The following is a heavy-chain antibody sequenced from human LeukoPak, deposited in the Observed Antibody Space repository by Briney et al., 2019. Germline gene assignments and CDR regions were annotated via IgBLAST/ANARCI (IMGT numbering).Heavy chain of an antibody. D-gene: IGHD3-10*01. V-gene: IGHV1-69*05. Sequence: SVKVSCKASGGTFSSYAISWVRQAPGQGLEWMERIIPIFGTANYAQKFQGRVTITTDESTSTAYMELSSLRSEDTAVYYCARDRRESALWFGESAADAFDIWGQGTMVTVSS. J-gene: IGHJ3*02. CDR3: ARDRRESALWFGESAADAFDI. CDR1: GGTFSSYA. CDR2: IIPIFGTA.